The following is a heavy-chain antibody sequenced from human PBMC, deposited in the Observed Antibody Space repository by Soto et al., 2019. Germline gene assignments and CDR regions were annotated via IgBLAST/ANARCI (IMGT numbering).Heavy chain of an antibody. CDR3: ARLEDSSSWPKIDY. CDR1: GFTFSGYI. V-gene: IGHV3-73*01. D-gene: IGHD6-13*01. CDR2: IKSKGNNYAT. J-gene: IGHJ4*02. Sequence: GGSLRLSCAASGFTFSGYIIHWVRQASGKGLEWVGRIKSKGNNYATAYAASVMGRFTISRDDLKDTAYLQMNSLKTEDTAVYYCARLEDSSSWPKIDYWGRGTLVTVSS.